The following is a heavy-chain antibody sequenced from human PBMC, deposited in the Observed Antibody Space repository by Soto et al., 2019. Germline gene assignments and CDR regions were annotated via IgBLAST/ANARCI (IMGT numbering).Heavy chain of an antibody. CDR1: GYTVISNNYY. V-gene: IGHV4-39*01. D-gene: IGHD2-2*01. J-gene: IGHJ4*02. CDR3: ARHHLRFCSTTSCYPEGGNFDY. CDR2: VYNSGST. Sequence: ESLSLTGPVSGYTVISNNYYWSFIRQPPGKGLEWIGSVYNSGSTYYNPSLKSRLTVSLDTSKNQLSLSLRSVTAADTAVYYCARHHLRFCSTTSCYPEGGNFDYWGQGTLVTVYS.